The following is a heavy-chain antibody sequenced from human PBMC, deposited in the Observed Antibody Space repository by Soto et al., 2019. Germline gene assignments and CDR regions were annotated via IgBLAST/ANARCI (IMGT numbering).Heavy chain of an antibody. D-gene: IGHD3-22*01. CDR3: AKDPPYYYDSSGYYPLA. Sequence: GGSLRLTCAASEITFSSYGMHRVHQAPGKGLEWVAVISYDGSNKYYADSVKGRFTISRDNSKNTLYLQMNSLRAEDTAVYYCAKDPPYYYDSSGYYPLAWGQGTLVTVSS. J-gene: IGHJ5*02. V-gene: IGHV3-30*18. CDR2: ISYDGSNK. CDR1: EITFSSYG.